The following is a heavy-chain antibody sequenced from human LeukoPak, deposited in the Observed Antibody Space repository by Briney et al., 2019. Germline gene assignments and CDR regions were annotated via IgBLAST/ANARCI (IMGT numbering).Heavy chain of an antibody. Sequence: GGSLRLSCAASGFTFSSYSMNWVRQAPGKGLEWVSHITASGTAMFYADSVKGRFTISRDNAKNSLYLQMNSLRDEDTAVYFCARDNAPYTSSSSGLGLFDYWGQGTLVTVSS. CDR3: ARDNAPYTSSSSGLGLFDY. V-gene: IGHV3-48*02. CDR1: GFTFSSYS. J-gene: IGHJ4*02. CDR2: ITASGTAM. D-gene: IGHD6-6*01.